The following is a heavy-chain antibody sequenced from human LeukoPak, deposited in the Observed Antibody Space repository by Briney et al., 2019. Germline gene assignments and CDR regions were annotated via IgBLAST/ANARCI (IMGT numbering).Heavy chain of an antibody. CDR1: GGTFSSYA. V-gene: IGHV1-69*01. D-gene: IGHD3-16*01. CDR3: ARGGVPGVGAFDI. Sequence: SVKVSCKASGGTFSSYAISWVRQAPGQGLEWMGGIIPIFGTANYAQKFQGRVTITADESTSTAYMELSSLRSEDTAVYYCARGGVPGVGAFDIWGQGTMVTVSS. J-gene: IGHJ3*02. CDR2: IIPIFGTA.